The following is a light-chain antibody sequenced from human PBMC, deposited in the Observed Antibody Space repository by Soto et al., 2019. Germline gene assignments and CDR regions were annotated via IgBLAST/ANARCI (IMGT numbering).Light chain of an antibody. CDR3: SSYTRSSTPWV. CDR1: SSDVGGYNF. Sequence: QSALTQPASVSGSPGQSITISYTGSSSDVGGYNFVSWYQQHPGKAPKLMIYEVSNRPSGVSDRFSGSKSGNTASLTISGLQAEDEADYYCSSYTRSSTPWVFGGGTKLTVL. J-gene: IGLJ3*02. V-gene: IGLV2-14*01. CDR2: EVS.